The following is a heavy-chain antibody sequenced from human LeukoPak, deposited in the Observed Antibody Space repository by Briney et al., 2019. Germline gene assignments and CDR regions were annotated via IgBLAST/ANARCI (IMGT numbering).Heavy chain of an antibody. CDR2: IYPGDSRT. J-gene: IGHJ5*02. CDR1: GHGFSDSW. CDR3: ASRKFSSTWSDP. Sequence: PGESLKMSCTGYGHGFSDSWIGWVRQVPGKGLEWIGVIYPGDSRTRYSPSFRGQVTISVDESISTAYLQWGSLKASDTAMYYCASRKFSSTWSDPWGQGTLVTVSP. D-gene: IGHD6-6*01. V-gene: IGHV5-51*03.